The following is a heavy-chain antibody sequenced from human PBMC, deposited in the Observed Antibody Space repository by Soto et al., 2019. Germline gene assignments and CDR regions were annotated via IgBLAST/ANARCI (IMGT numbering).Heavy chain of an antibody. J-gene: IGHJ6*02. V-gene: IGHV4-30-2*01. Sequence: QLQLQESGSGLVKPSQTLSLTCAVSGGSISSGGYSWSWIRQPPGKGLEWIGYIYHSGYTYCNPSLNSRVTRSVDRSKNQFSLKLSSVTAADTAVYYCARAHYGDYGYGMDVWGQGTTVTVSS. CDR1: GGSISSGGYS. CDR3: ARAHYGDYGYGMDV. CDR2: IYHSGYT. D-gene: IGHD4-17*01.